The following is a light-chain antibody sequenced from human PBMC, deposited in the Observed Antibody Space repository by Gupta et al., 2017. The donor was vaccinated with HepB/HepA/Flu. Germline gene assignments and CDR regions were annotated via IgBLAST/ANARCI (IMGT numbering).Light chain of an antibody. Sequence: SYVLTQPPSVSVAPGKTARITWGGNKIGSKSVHWYQQKPGQAPVLVVYDDSDRPSGIPERFSGSNSGNTATLTISRVEAGDEADYYCQVWDTSDDHPVVFGGGTKLTVL. CDR2: DDS. J-gene: IGLJ2*01. V-gene: IGLV3-21*03. CDR1: KIGSKS. CDR3: QVWDTSDDHPVV.